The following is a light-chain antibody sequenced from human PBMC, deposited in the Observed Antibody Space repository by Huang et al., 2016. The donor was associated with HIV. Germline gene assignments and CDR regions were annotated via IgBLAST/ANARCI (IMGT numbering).Light chain of an antibody. V-gene: IGKV3-20*01. CDR2: GAS. CDR1: QSVSNNY. J-gene: IGKJ1*01. Sequence: EIVLTQSPGTLSLSPGESATLSCRASQSVSNNYLAWYQQKPGQAPRLLIYGASSSATGIPDRFRGSGSGTDFTLTVTRLEHEDFAVYYCQQYGNTPPKTFGQGTKVEIK. CDR3: QQYGNTPPKT.